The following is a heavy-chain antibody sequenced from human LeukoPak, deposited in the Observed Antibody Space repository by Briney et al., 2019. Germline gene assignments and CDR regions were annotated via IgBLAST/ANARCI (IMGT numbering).Heavy chain of an antibody. CDR1: GFXFSSYE. CDR3: AREYGSGSCFDF. J-gene: IGHJ4*02. V-gene: IGHV3-48*03. Sequence: PGGSLRLSCAASGFXFSSYEINWVRQAPGKGLEWVSYISSSGSTIYYADSVKGRFTISRDNAKNSLYLQMNSLRAEDTAVYYCAREYGSGSCFDFWGQGTLVTVSS. CDR2: ISSSGSTI. D-gene: IGHD3-10*01.